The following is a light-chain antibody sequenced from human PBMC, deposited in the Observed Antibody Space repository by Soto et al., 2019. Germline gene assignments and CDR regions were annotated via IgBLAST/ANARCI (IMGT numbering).Light chain of an antibody. CDR3: CSYAGSYTFVV. V-gene: IGLV2-14*01. CDR2: SVS. Sequence: QSALTQPASVSGSPGQSITISCSGTSSDIGTYNHVAWFQQFPGKTPKLVIYSVSDRPSGVSYRFSGSKSGNTASLTISGLQADDEADYYCCSYAGSYTFVVFGTGTKVTVL. J-gene: IGLJ1*01. CDR1: SSDIGTYNH.